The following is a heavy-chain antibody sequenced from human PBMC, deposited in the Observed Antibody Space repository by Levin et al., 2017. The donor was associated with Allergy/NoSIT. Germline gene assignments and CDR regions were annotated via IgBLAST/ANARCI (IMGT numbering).Heavy chain of an antibody. CDR3: AKHLSEGVAVAPDAFDI. J-gene: IGHJ3*02. CDR1: GFTFSSYA. D-gene: IGHD6-19*01. CDR2: ISGSGGST. V-gene: IGHV3-23*01. Sequence: GGSLRLSCAASGFTFSSYAMSWVRQAPGKGLEWVSAISGSGGSTYYADSVKGRFTISRDNSKNTLYLQMNSLRAEDTAVYYCAKHLSEGVAVAPDAFDIWGQGTMVTVSS.